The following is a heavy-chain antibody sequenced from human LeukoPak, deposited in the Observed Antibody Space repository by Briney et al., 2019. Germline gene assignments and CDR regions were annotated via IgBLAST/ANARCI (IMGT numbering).Heavy chain of an antibody. CDR3: AFPYYYDSSAPADAFDI. Sequence: GGSLRLSCVVSGIPFSDYYMNWIRKAPGKGLEWISYISSSSSYTDYADSVKGRFTISRDNAKSALYLQMHSLRDEDTAVYYCAFPYYYDSSAPADAFDIWGQGTMVTVSS. CDR1: GIPFSDYY. V-gene: IGHV3-11*06. CDR2: ISSSSSYT. J-gene: IGHJ3*02. D-gene: IGHD3-22*01.